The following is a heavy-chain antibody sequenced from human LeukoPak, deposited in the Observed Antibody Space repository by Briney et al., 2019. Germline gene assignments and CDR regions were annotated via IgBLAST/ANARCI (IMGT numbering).Heavy chain of an antibody. J-gene: IGHJ4*02. CDR2: IIPILGIA. V-gene: IGHV1-69*10. Sequence: SVKVSCKASGGTFSSYAISWVRQAPGQGLEWMGGIIPILGIANYAQKFQGRVTITADKSTSTAYMELSSLRSEDTAVYYCARHIVGAITFDYWGQGTLVTVSS. CDR1: GGTFSSYA. D-gene: IGHD1-26*01. CDR3: ARHIVGAITFDY.